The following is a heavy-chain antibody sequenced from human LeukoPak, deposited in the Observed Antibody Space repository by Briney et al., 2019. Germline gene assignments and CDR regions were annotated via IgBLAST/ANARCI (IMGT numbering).Heavy chain of an antibody. Sequence: ASVKVSCKASGYTFTNSYIHWVRQAPGQGLEWMGSMNPKSGGTKYAQKFQGRFSMTRDTSISTAYMELASLTSDDTAVYYCARAGGRSWFDPWGQGTLVTVSS. CDR2: MNPKSGGT. CDR1: GYTFTNSY. CDR3: ARAGGRSWFDP. V-gene: IGHV1-2*02. D-gene: IGHD1-26*01. J-gene: IGHJ5*02.